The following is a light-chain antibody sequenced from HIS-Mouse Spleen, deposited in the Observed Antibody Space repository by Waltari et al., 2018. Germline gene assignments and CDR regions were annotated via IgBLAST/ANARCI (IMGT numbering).Light chain of an antibody. Sequence: SYVLTQPPSVSVAPGKTARITCGGNNIGSKSVHWYQQKPGQAPVLVVDDDSARPSGIPGRFSGSNSGNTATLTISRVEAGDEADYYCQVWDSSSDHVVFGGGTKLTVL. CDR3: QVWDSSSDHVV. J-gene: IGLJ2*01. CDR2: DDS. CDR1: NIGSKS. V-gene: IGLV3-21*03.